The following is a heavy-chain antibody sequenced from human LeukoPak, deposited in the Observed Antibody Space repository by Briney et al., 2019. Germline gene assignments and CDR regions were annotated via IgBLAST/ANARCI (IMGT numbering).Heavy chain of an antibody. J-gene: IGHJ5*02. CDR2: IYYSGST. D-gene: IGHD1-26*01. V-gene: IGHV4-59*01. CDR3: ARIKRYSGSYSWFDP. Sequence: SETLSLTCTASGGSISSYYWSWIRQPPGKGLEWIGYIYYSGSTNYNPSLKSRVTISVDTSKNQFSLKLSSVTAADTAVYYCARIKRYSGSYSWFDPWGQGTLVTVSS. CDR1: GGSISSYY.